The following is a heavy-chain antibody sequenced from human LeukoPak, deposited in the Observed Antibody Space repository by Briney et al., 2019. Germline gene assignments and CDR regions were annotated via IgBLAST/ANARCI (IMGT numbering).Heavy chain of an antibody. CDR2: ISYDGTNK. V-gene: IGHV3-30*04. CDR1: GFTFSSYA. CDR3: AGGPYYDSSGYLPNYYGMGV. J-gene: IGHJ6*02. D-gene: IGHD3-22*01. Sequence: GRSLRLSCAASGFTFSSYAMHWVRQAPGKGLEWVAIISYDGTNKYYADSVKGRFTISRDNSKNTLYLQMNSLRAEDTAVYYCAGGPYYDSSGYLPNYYGMGVWGQGTTVTVSS.